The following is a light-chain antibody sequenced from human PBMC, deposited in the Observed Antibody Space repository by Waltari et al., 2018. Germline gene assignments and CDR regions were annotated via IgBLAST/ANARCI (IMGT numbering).Light chain of an antibody. CDR1: QSVRRS. Sequence: EIVLTQSPGTLSLSPGDRATLSCRASQSVRRSLAWYQQKPGQAPRLLIYGASNRAAGIPDRFSGSGSGTDFSLTISRLEPEDFAVYYCQHYVRLPATFGQGTKVEIK. CDR3: QHYVRLPAT. V-gene: IGKV3-20*01. CDR2: GAS. J-gene: IGKJ1*01.